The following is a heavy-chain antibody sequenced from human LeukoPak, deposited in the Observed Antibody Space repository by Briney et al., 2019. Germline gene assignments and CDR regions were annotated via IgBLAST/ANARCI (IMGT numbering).Heavy chain of an antibody. D-gene: IGHD3-22*01. CDR1: GYTFTGYY. CDR2: INPNSGGT. Sequence: ASVKVSCKASGYTFTGYYMHWVRQAPGQGLEWMGWINPNSGGTNYAQKFQGRVTMTRDTSISTAYMELSRLRSDDTAVYYCARGYGSGYSPFDYWGQGTLVTVSS. CDR3: ARGYGSGYSPFDY. J-gene: IGHJ4*02. V-gene: IGHV1-2*02.